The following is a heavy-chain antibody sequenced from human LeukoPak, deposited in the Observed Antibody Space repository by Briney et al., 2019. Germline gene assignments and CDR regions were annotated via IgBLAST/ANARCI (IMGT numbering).Heavy chain of an antibody. D-gene: IGHD3-22*01. CDR2: INPNSGGT. CDR3: ARVDDYYDSSGLDYFDY. V-gene: IGHV1-2*02. Sequence: ASVKVSCKASGYTFTGYYMHWVRQAPGQGLEWMGWINPNSGGTNYAQKLQGRVTMTRDTSISTAYMELSRLRSDDTAVYYCARVDDYYDSSGLDYFDYWGQGTLVTVSS. CDR1: GYTFTGYY. J-gene: IGHJ4*02.